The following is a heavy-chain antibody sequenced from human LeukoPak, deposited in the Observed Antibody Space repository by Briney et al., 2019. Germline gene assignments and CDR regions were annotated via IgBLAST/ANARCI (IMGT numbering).Heavy chain of an antibody. J-gene: IGHJ4*02. CDR2: IKRDGSDN. Sequence: GGSLRLSCAASGFTLSNYWMSWVRQAPWKGLEWVANIKRDGSDNYYVGSVEGRFTISRDNAKNSLYLQMSSLRAEDTAIYYCARALYNRGWYPDYFDSWGQGTLVTVSA. V-gene: IGHV3-7*01. D-gene: IGHD6-19*01. CDR1: GFTLSNYW. CDR3: ARALYNRGWYPDYFDS.